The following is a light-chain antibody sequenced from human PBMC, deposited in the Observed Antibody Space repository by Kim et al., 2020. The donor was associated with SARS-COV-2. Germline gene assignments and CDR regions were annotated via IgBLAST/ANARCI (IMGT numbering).Light chain of an antibody. CDR2: YDS. Sequence: SYELTQPPSVSVAPGKTARITCGGSDIGSKNAHWYQQKPGQAPVVVINYDSDRPSGIPERFSGSNSGNTATLTISRVEVGDEADYYCQIWKSSSHHPVFGGGTQLTVL. J-gene: IGLJ2*01. V-gene: IGLV3-21*01. CDR1: DIGSKN. CDR3: QIWKSSSHHPV.